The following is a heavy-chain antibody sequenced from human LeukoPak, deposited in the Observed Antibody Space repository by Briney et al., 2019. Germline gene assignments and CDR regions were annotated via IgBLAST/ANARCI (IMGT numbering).Heavy chain of an antibody. CDR1: GYTFTAYY. D-gene: IGHD5-18*01. Sequence: GSVKVSCKASGYTFTAYYMHWVRPAPGQGLEWMGWISPDTGGTNYAQKFQGRVTMTMDTSTSTAYMELSRLRSDDTAVYYCAREGYSYGALDYWGQGILVTVSS. CDR3: AREGYSYGALDY. J-gene: IGHJ4*02. V-gene: IGHV1-2*02. CDR2: ISPDTGGT.